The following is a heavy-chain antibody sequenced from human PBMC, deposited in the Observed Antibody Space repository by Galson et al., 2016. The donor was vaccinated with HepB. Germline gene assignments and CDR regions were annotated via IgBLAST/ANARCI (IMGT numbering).Heavy chain of an antibody. CDR2: IYHSGST. D-gene: IGHD3-10*01. V-gene: IGHV4-59*01. Sequence: SETLSLTCTVSAGSITNYYWSWIRQSPGKGLELIGYIYHSGSTNYNPSLKSRVTISVDTSKNQLFLTLSSVTAADTAVYYCARGPLNGSGSHDYWGQGTLVTFSS. CDR1: AGSITNYY. J-gene: IGHJ4*02. CDR3: ARGPLNGSGSHDY.